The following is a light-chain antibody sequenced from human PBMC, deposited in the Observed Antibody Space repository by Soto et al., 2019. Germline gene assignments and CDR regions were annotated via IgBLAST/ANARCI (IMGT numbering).Light chain of an antibody. CDR1: SSDVGGYNY. CDR2: EVT. CDR3: TSYAGSNAVI. V-gene: IGLV2-8*01. J-gene: IGLJ2*01. Sequence: QPVLTQPPSASGSPGQSVTISCTGTSSDVGGYNYVSWYQQRPGRAPNLLIYEVTKRPSGVPDRFSGSKSGNTASLTVSGLQTEDEADYYCTSYAGSNAVIFGGGTKLTVL.